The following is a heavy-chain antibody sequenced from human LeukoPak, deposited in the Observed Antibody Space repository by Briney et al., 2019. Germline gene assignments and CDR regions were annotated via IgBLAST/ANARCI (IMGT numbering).Heavy chain of an antibody. CDR2: IYYSGST. V-gene: IGHV4-59*01. J-gene: IGHJ6*03. D-gene: IGHD2-2*01. CDR1: GGSISSYY. Sequence: PSETLSLTCTVSGGSISSYYWSWIRQHPGKGLEWIGYIYYSGSTNCNPSLKSRVTISVDTSKNQFSLKLSSVTAADTAVYYCARDIVVVPAATDYYYYMDVWGKGTTVTVFS. CDR3: ARDIVVVPAATDYYYYMDV.